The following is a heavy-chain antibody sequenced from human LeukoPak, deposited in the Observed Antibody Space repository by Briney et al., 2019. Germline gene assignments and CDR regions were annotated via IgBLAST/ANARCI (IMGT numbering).Heavy chain of an antibody. J-gene: IGHJ4*02. V-gene: IGHV4-39*07. CDR1: GVSISSSNSY. CDR3: ARVSRGNSVGGDY. D-gene: IGHD4-23*01. Sequence: PSETLSLTCTVSGVSISSSNSYWGWIRQPPGKGLEWIGSIYYSGSTNYNPSLKSRVTISLDTSKNQFSLKLSSVTAADTAMYYCARVSRGNSVGGDYWGQGTLVTVSS. CDR2: IYYSGST.